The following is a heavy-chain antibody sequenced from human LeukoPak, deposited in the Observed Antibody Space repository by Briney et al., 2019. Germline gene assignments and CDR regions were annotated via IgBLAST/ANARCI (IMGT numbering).Heavy chain of an antibody. CDR3: ARDPRLDSSSWYAGTDV. CDR1: GGSISSGDYY. V-gene: IGHV4-30-4*01. J-gene: IGHJ6*02. Sequence: SQTLSLTCTVSGGSISSGDYYWSWIRQPPGKGLEWIGYIYYSGSTYYNPSLKSRVTISVDTSKNQFSLKLSSVTAADTAVYYCARDPRLDSSSWYAGTDVWGQGTTVTVSS. D-gene: IGHD6-13*01. CDR2: IYYSGST.